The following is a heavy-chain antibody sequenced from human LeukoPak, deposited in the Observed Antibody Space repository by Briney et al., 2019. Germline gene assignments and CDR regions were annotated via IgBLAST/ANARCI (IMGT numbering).Heavy chain of an antibody. Sequence: KPSETLSLTCTVSGGSISSYYWSWIRQPPGKRLEWVGESNDSGGTNYNPSLKSRVTISADKSKNQVSLKLTSVTAADTAVYYCARLSVIVGAALEYYYYYMDVWGQGTTVTVSS. CDR3: ARLSVIVGAALEYYYYYMDV. J-gene: IGHJ6*03. CDR2: SNDSGGT. D-gene: IGHD1-26*01. CDR1: GGSISSYY. V-gene: IGHV4-34*01.